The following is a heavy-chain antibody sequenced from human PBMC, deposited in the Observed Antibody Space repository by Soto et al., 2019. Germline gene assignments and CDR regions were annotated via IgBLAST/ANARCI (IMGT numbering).Heavy chain of an antibody. Sequence: QLQLLESGGGVGQPGRSLRLSCAATGFSFSLYAIHWVRQAPGMGLEWVAFISYEGSSQYYADSLKGRFTIPRDNSKHTVYLQMNSLRAEDTSVYYCARELTAAGTGIYCHGLDVWGQGTTVTVSS. D-gene: IGHD6-13*01. J-gene: IGHJ6*02. CDR3: ARELTAAGTGIYCHGLDV. V-gene: IGHV3-30-3*01. CDR1: GFSFSLYA. CDR2: ISYEGSSQ.